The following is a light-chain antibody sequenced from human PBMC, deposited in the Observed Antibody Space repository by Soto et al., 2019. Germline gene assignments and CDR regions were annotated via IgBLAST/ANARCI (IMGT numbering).Light chain of an antibody. CDR3: SSYTSSSTLV. Sequence: QSVLTQPASVSGSPGQSITISCTGSSSNVGGYNHVSWYQQHPGKAPKVMIYEVNNRPSGVSDRFSGSKSGNTAPLTISGLQADDEADYYCSSYTSSSTLVFGTGTKLTVL. CDR1: SSNVGGYNH. J-gene: IGLJ1*01. V-gene: IGLV2-14*01. CDR2: EVN.